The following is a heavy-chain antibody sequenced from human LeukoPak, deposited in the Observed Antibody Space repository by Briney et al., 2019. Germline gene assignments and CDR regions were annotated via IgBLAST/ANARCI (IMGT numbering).Heavy chain of an antibody. V-gene: IGHV3-49*04. CDR3: TRLYSSGWYGYYYYYYGMDV. Sequence: GGSLRLSCTASGFTFGDYAMSWVRQAPGKGLEWVGFIRSKAYGGTTEYAASVKGRFTISRDDSKSIAYLQMNSLKTEDTAVYYCTRLYSSGWYGYYYYYYGMDVWGQGTTVTVSS. CDR1: GFTFGDYA. D-gene: IGHD6-19*01. CDR2: IRSKAYGGTT. J-gene: IGHJ6*02.